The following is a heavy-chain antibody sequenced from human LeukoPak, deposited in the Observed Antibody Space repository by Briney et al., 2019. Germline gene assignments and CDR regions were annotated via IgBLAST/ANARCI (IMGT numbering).Heavy chain of an antibody. J-gene: IGHJ4*02. CDR3: ARAPIAVAGTRQPVDY. CDR1: GFTFSSYA. D-gene: IGHD6-19*01. CDR2: ISGSGDST. Sequence: GGSLRLSCATSGFTFSSYAMSWVRQAPGKGLEWVSAISGSGDSTYYADSVKGRFTISRDNSKNTLYLQMNSLRAGDTAVYYCARAPIAVAGTRQPVDYWGQGTLVTVSS. V-gene: IGHV3-23*01.